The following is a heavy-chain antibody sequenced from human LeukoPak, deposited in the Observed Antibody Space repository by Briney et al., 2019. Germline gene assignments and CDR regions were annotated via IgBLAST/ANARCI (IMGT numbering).Heavy chain of an antibody. Sequence: SETLSLTCAVYGGSFSGYYWSWIRQPPGKGLEWIGDINHSGSTNYNPSLKSRVTISVDTSKNQFSLKLSSVTAADTAVYYCARAGYYYDSSGYYSRPPDYWGQGTLVTVSS. V-gene: IGHV4-34*01. J-gene: IGHJ4*02. D-gene: IGHD3-22*01. CDR2: INHSGST. CDR3: ARAGYYYDSSGYYSRPPDY. CDR1: GGSFSGYY.